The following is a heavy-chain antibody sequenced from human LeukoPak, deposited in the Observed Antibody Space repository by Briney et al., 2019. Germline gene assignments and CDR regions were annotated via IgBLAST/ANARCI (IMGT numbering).Heavy chain of an antibody. CDR2: ISYDGSNK. CDR1: GFTFSSYA. Sequence: GGSLRLSCAASGFTFSSYAMHWVRQAPGKGLEWVAVISYDGSNKYHADSVKGRFTISRDNSKNTLYLEMSSLRPEDTAVYYCARDRRWLQYSDYWGQGTLVTVPS. J-gene: IGHJ4*02. V-gene: IGHV3-30*04. D-gene: IGHD5-24*01. CDR3: ARDRRWLQYSDY.